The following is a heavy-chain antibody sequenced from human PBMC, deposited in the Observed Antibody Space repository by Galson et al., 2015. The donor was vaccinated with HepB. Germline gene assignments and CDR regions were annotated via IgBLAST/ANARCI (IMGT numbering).Heavy chain of an antibody. CDR1: GFTFSSYS. Sequence: SLRLSCAASGFTFSSYSMNWVRQAPGKGLEWVSYISSSSSTIYYADSVKGRFTISRDNAKNSLYLQMNSLRDEDTAVYYCAINRRQLVLYDDAFDIWGQGTMVTVSS. CDR3: AINRRQLVLYDDAFDI. J-gene: IGHJ3*02. CDR2: ISSSSSTI. V-gene: IGHV3-48*02. D-gene: IGHD6-13*01.